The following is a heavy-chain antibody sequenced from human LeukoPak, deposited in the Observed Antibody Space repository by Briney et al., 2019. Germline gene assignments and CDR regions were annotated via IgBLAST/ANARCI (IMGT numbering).Heavy chain of an antibody. V-gene: IGHV3-74*01. CDR3: ARDGVVSARVV. CDR1: GFTFSVFW. D-gene: IGHD2-2*01. Sequence: GGSLRLPCAASGFTFSVFWMHWVRQAPGKGLVWVSRINPDGSSVDYADSVKGRFTISRDNAKNTLYLQMNSLRVEDTAVYYCARDGVVSARVVWGQGTMVTVSS. CDR2: INPDGSSV. J-gene: IGHJ3*01.